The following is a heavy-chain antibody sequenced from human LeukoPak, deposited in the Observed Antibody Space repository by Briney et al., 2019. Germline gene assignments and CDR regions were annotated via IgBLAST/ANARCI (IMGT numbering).Heavy chain of an antibody. J-gene: IGHJ4*02. D-gene: IGHD1-1*01. CDR2: INHSGST. CDR3: ARGGGVGGWGYNERRYYFDG. Sequence: PSETLSLTCAVYGGSVSGYYWSWIRQPPGKGLEWVGEINHSGSTNYNPSLKSRVTISVDTSKNQFSLKLSSVTAADTAVYYCARGGGVGGWGYNERRYYFDGGGQGTLVTASS. CDR1: GGSVSGYY. V-gene: IGHV4-34*01.